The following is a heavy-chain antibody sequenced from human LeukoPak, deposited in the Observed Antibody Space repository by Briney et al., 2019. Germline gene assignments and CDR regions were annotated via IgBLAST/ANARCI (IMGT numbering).Heavy chain of an antibody. CDR3: AKLPAALPAYFDY. CDR2: ISGSGGST. Sequence: PGGSLRLSCAASGFTFSSYAMSWVRQAPGKGLEWVSAISGSGGSTYYADSVKGRFTISRDNSRNTLYLQMNSLRAEDTAVYYCAKLPAALPAYFDYWGQGTLVTVSS. D-gene: IGHD2-2*01. V-gene: IGHV3-23*01. CDR1: GFTFSSYA. J-gene: IGHJ4*02.